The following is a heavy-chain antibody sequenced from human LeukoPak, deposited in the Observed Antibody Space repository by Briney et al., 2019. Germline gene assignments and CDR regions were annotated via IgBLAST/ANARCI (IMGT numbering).Heavy chain of an antibody. J-gene: IGHJ4*02. CDR2: IYPGVST. CDR3: ARRRGWKQQLVYFDY. Sequence: SETLSLTCTVSGGSLNSDYWNWIRQPPGKGLEWIGYIYPGVSTKYNPSLKSRVAISIDTSKKQLSLRLSSVTAADTAVYYCARRRGWKQQLVYFDYWGQGTLATVSS. CDR1: GGSLNSDY. D-gene: IGHD6-13*01. V-gene: IGHV4-4*09.